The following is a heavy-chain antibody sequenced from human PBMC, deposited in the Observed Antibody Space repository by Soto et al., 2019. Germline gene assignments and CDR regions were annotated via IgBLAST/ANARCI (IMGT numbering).Heavy chain of an antibody. Sequence: EVQLLESGGGLVQPGGSLRLSCAASGITFSSSAMSWFRQAPGKGLEWVSDISVSGVNTYYADSVKGRFTISRDNSKNTLYLQMNSLRSEVTAVYYCANSDMVRGGGWFDPWGQGTLVTVSS. D-gene: IGHD3-10*01. J-gene: IGHJ5*02. CDR1: GITFSSSA. CDR3: ANSDMVRGGGWFDP. CDR2: ISVSGVNT. V-gene: IGHV3-23*01.